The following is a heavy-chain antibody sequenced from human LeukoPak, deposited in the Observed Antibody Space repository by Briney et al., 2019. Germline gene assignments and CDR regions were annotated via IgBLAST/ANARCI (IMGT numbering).Heavy chain of an antibody. V-gene: IGHV1-46*01. J-gene: IGHJ5*02. CDR1: GYTFTSYY. Sequence: ASVKVSCKASGYTFTSYYMHWVRQAPGQGLEWMGIINPSGGSTSYAQKFQGRLTMTRDTSTNTVYMELSSLRSEDTAVYYCARDILRGIAARPGRFDPWGQGTLVTVSS. CDR3: ARDILRGIAARPGRFDP. CDR2: INPSGGST. D-gene: IGHD6-6*01.